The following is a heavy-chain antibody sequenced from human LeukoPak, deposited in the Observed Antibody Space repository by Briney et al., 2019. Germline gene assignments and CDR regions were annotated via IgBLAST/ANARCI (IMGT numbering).Heavy chain of an antibody. CDR1: GFTFSAYG. CDR2: ISGSGSRT. Sequence: GGSLRLSCAASGFTFSAYGMHWVRQAPGKGLEWVSTISGSGSRTYNADSVKGRFTISRDNSKNTLYLQMNSLRAEDTAVYYCAKQGGIGYNWFDPWGQGTLVTVSS. CDR3: AKQGGIGYNWFDP. D-gene: IGHD1-1*01. J-gene: IGHJ5*02. V-gene: IGHV3-23*01.